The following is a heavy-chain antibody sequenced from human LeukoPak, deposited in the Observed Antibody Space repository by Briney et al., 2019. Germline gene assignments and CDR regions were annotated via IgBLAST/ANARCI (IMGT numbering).Heavy chain of an antibody. J-gene: IGHJ6*02. V-gene: IGHV3-30*03. Sequence: PGGSLRLSCAASGFTFSSYGMHWVRQAPGKGLEWVAVISYDGSNKYYADSVKGRFTISRDNSKNTLYLQMNSLRAEDTAVYYCARDPGDYGDYYYYGMDVWGQGTTVTVSS. D-gene: IGHD4-17*01. CDR2: ISYDGSNK. CDR3: ARDPGDYGDYYYYGMDV. CDR1: GFTFSSYG.